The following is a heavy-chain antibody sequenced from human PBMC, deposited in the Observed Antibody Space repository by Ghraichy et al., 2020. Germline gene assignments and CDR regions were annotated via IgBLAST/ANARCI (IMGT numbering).Heavy chain of an antibody. Sequence: GGSLRLSCAASGFAFSTYAMHWVRQAPGKGLEGVCGINTSGGNRHCSASVRGRFTISRDNSKNTLYLQMDSLRVEDMAVYYCARGATSGWTESFDVWGHGTMVAVCS. CDR2: INTSGGNR. J-gene: IGHJ3*01. V-gene: IGHV3-64*02. CDR1: GFAFSTYA. CDR3: ARGATSGWTESFDV. D-gene: IGHD6-19*01.